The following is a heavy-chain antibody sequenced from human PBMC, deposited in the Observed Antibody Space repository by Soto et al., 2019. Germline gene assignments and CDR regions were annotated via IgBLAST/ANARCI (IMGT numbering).Heavy chain of an antibody. Sequence: GGSLRLSCAASGFTFSSYSMNWVRQAPGKGLEWVSSISSSSSSIYYADSVKGRFTISRDNAKNPLYLQMNSLRAEDTAVYYCARDTVGVVAATIDLDAFDIWGQGTMVTVSS. J-gene: IGHJ3*02. CDR3: ARDTVGVVAATIDLDAFDI. CDR2: ISSSSSSI. V-gene: IGHV3-21*01. CDR1: GFTFSSYS. D-gene: IGHD2-15*01.